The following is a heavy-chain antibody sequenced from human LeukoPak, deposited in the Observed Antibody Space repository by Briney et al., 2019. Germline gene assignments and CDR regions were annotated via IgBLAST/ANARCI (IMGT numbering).Heavy chain of an antibody. Sequence: GGSLRLSCAASGFTFSSYAMHWVRQAPGKGLEWVAVISYDGSNKYYADSVKGRFTISRDNSKTTLYLQMNSLRAEDTAVYYCARDLEAVYLAVAGTFDYWGQGTLVTVSS. CDR3: ARDLEAVYLAVAGTFDY. J-gene: IGHJ4*02. V-gene: IGHV3-30-3*01. CDR2: ISYDGSNK. CDR1: GFTFSSYA. D-gene: IGHD6-19*01.